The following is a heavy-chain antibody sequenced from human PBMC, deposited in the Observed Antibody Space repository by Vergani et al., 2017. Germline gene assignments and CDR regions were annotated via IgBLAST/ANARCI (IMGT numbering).Heavy chain of an antibody. V-gene: IGHV1-2*02. D-gene: IGHD5-12*01. Sequence: QVQLVQSGAEVKKPGASVKVACKASGYTFTGYYMHWVRQAPGQGLEWMGWINPNRGGTNYAQKVQGRGTMTRDTSISTAYMELSRLRSDDTAVYYCARGQRVATSWFDPWGQGTLVTVSS. J-gene: IGHJ5*02. CDR3: ARGQRVATSWFDP. CDR2: INPNRGGT. CDR1: GYTFTGYY.